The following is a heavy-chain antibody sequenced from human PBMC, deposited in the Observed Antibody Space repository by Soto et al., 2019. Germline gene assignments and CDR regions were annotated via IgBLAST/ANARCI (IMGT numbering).Heavy chain of an antibody. Sequence: SETLCLTCAVSGGSISTYNYYWGWIRQPPGKGLEWSGSIDYSGSTYYNPSLKSRVTISVDASKNQFSLKVSSGTAADPAVYYCARRRTSYGMDVWGQGTTVTVSS. CDR3: ARRRTSYGMDV. CDR2: IDYSGST. V-gene: IGHV4-39*01. J-gene: IGHJ6*02. CDR1: GGSISTYNYY.